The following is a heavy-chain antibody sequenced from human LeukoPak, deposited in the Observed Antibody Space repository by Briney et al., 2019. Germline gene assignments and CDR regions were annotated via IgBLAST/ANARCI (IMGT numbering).Heavy chain of an antibody. J-gene: IGHJ4*02. CDR2: IYYSQST. CDR1: AGSISSVYYY. D-gene: IGHD3-22*01. Sequence: SETLSLTCTVYAGSISSVYYYWSWILQPPVKGLERIRYIYYSQSTYYNPSLKRPVTISVDTSKTQFSLKVSSLTAAATVVYYCASEALSYYDSSGYYEDYFDYWGQGTLVTVSS. V-gene: IGHV4-30-4*01. CDR3: ASEALSYYDSSGYYEDYFDY.